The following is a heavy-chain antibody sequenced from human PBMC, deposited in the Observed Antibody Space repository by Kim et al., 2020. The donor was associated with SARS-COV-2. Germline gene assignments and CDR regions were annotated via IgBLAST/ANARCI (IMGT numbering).Heavy chain of an antibody. V-gene: IGHV4-59*01. CDR2: IYYSGST. CDR1: GGSISSYY. CDR3: ARAIAWDDAFDI. Sequence: SETLSLTCTVSGGSISSYYLSWIRQPPGKGLEWIGYIYYSGSTNYNPSLKSRVTISVDTSKNQFSLKLSSVTAADTAVYYCARAIAWDDAFDIWAQGTMV. D-gene: IGHD6-13*01. J-gene: IGHJ3*02.